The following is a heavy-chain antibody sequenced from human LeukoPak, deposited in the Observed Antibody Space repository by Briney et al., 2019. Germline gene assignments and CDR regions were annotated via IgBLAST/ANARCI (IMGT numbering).Heavy chain of an antibody. CDR2: IKQDGSEK. CDR3: ARGPGYSSGWYSDY. D-gene: IGHD6-19*01. Sequence: GGSLRLSCTASGVTFSSYWMSWVRQAPGQGLEWVGNIKQDGSEKNYVDSVKGRFTITTDNAKNSLYLQMNSLRAEDTAVYYCARGPGYSSGWYSDYWGQGTLVTVSS. V-gene: IGHV3-7*01. CDR1: GVTFSSYW. J-gene: IGHJ4*02.